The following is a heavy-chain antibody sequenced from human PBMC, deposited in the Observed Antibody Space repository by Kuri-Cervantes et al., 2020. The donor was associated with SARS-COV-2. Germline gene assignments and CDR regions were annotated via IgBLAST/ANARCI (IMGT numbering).Heavy chain of an antibody. CDR2: IYSGGST. CDR3: AREDRYGGNLNWFDP. J-gene: IGHJ5*02. CDR1: GFTVSSNY. D-gene: IGHD1-26*01. V-gene: IGHV3-53*01. Sequence: GESLKISGAASGFTVSSNYMSWVRQAPGKGLEWVSVIYSGGSTYYADSVQGRFTISRDNSKNTLYLQMNSLRVEDTAVYYCAREDRYGGNLNWFDPWGQGTLVTVSS.